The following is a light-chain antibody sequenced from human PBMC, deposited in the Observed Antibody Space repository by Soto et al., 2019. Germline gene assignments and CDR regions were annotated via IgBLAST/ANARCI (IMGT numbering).Light chain of an antibody. CDR2: DAS. Sequence: EIVMTQSPATLSVSPGETATLSCRASQSVSSSLAWYQQKPGQAPRLLISDASTRAAGLPARFSGSGSGTECTLTISSLQSEDFAVYFCQQSNNWPKTFGQGTKVEMK. J-gene: IGKJ1*01. CDR1: QSVSSS. CDR3: QQSNNWPKT. V-gene: IGKV3-15*01.